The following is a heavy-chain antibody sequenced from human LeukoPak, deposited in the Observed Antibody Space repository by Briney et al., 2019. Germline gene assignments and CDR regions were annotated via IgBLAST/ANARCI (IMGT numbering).Heavy chain of an antibody. J-gene: IGHJ1*01. CDR1: GGSISSGSYY. V-gene: IGHV4-61*02. Sequence: PSETLSLTCTVSGGSISSGSYYWSWIRQPAGKGLEWIGRIYTSGSTNYNPSLKSRVTISVDTSKNQFSLKLSSVTAADTAVYYCARGARIAARPQYFQHWGQGTLVTVSS. CDR2: IYTSGST. D-gene: IGHD6-6*01. CDR3: ARGARIAARPQYFQH.